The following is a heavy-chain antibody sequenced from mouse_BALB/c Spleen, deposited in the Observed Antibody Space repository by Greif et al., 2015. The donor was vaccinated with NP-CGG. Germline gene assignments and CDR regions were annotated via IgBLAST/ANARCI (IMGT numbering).Heavy chain of an antibody. V-gene: IGHV1-7*01. J-gene: IGHJ2*01. CDR2: INPSTGCT. Sequence: VQGVESGAELAKPGASVKMSCKASGYTFTSYWMHWVKQRPGQGLEWIGYINPSTGCTEYNQKFKDKATLTADKSSSTAYMQLSSLTSEDSAVYYCARRTQHFDYWGQGTTLTVSS. CDR1: GYTFTSYW. CDR3: ARRTQHFDY. D-gene: IGHD6-1*01.